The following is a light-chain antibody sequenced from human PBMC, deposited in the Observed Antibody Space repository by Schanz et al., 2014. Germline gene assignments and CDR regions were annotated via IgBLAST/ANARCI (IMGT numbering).Light chain of an antibody. Sequence: QSALTQPPSASGSPGQSVTISCTGTSSDVGGYNYVSWYQQRPGKAPKLMISEVTKRPSGVPDRFSGSKSGNTASLTVSGLQAEDEADYYCCSYAGRSLIFGGGTKLTVL. CDR2: EVT. CDR3: CSYAGRSLI. CDR1: SSDVGGYNY. V-gene: IGLV2-8*01. J-gene: IGLJ2*01.